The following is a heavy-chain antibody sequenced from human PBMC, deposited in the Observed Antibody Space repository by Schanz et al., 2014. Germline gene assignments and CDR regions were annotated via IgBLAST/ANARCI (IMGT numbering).Heavy chain of an antibody. CDR3: ASDGSGRYTGFDY. CDR2: INPNSGGT. V-gene: IGHV1-2*06. D-gene: IGHD1-26*01. CDR1: GYTFTDYY. Sequence: QVQLVQSGAEVKKPGASVKISCKASGYTFTDYYMYWVRQAPGQGLEWMGRINPNSGGTNYAQKFQGRVTVTRDTSISTAYMELWRLGSEDTAMYYCASDGSGRYTGFDYWGQGTLVTVSS. J-gene: IGHJ4*02.